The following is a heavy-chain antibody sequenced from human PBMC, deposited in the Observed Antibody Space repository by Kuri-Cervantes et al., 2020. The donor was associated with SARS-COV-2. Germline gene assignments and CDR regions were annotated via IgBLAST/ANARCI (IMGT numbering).Heavy chain of an antibody. CDR2: INHSGST. D-gene: IGHD4-11*01. J-gene: IGHJ6*02. CDR1: GGSISSYY. CDR3: ARGRDYSFSSYYYYGMDV. Sequence: ESLKISCTVSGGSISSYYWSWIRQPPGKGLEWIGEINHSGSTNYNPSLKSRVTISVDTSKNQFSLKLSSVTAADTAVYYCARGRDYSFSSYYYYGMDVWGQGTTVTVSS. V-gene: IGHV4-34*01.